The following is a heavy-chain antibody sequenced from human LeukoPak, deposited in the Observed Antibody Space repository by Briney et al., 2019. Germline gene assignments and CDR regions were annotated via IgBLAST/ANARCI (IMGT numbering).Heavy chain of an antibody. CDR2: INPSGGST. CDR1: GSTFTSYY. Sequence: ASVKVSCKASGSTFTSYYMHWVRQAPGQGLEWMGIINPSGGSTSYAQKFQGRVTMTRDTSTSTVYMELSSLRSEDTAVYYCARDWPRPVVVAGGFDPWGQGTLVTVSS. CDR3: ARDWPRPVVVAGGFDP. D-gene: IGHD2-15*01. J-gene: IGHJ5*02. V-gene: IGHV1-46*01.